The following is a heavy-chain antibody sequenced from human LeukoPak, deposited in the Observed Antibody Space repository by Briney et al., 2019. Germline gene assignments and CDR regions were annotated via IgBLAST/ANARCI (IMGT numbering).Heavy chain of an antibody. J-gene: IGHJ4*02. D-gene: IGHD6-13*01. V-gene: IGHV1-69*13. CDR3: ARDARSGIAAAARLATAGFDY. CDR2: IIPIFGTA. CDR1: GYTFTGYY. Sequence: SVKVSCKASGYTFTGYYMHWVRQAPGQGLEWMGGIIPIFGTANYAQKFQGRVTITADESTSTAYMELSSLRSEDTAVYYCARDARSGIAAAARLATAGFDYWGQGTLVTVSS.